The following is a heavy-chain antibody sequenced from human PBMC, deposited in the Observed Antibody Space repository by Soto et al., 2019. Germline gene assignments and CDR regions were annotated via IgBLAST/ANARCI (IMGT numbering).Heavy chain of an antibody. Sequence: SESLSLTCAVYGGSFSGYYWSWIRQPPGKGLEWIGEINHSGSTNYNPSLKSRVTISVDTSKNQFSLKLSSVTAADTAVYYCARVRYSSSWSHFDYWGQGTLVTVSS. J-gene: IGHJ4*02. CDR1: GGSFSGYY. CDR2: INHSGST. D-gene: IGHD6-13*01. CDR3: ARVRYSSSWSHFDY. V-gene: IGHV4-34*01.